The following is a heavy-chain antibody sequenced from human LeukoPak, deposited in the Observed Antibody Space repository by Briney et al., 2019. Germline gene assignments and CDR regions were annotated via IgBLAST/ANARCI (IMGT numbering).Heavy chain of an antibody. J-gene: IGHJ5*02. CDR3: AREMTRRYNWFDP. CDR2: ISSSSSYI. Sequence: GGSRRLSCAASGFTFSSYSMNWVRQAPGKGLEWVSSISSSSSYIYYADSVKGRFTISRDNAKNSLYLQMNSLRAEDTAVYYCAREMTRRYNWFDPWDQGTLVTVSS. D-gene: IGHD2-21*02. V-gene: IGHV3-21*01. CDR1: GFTFSSYS.